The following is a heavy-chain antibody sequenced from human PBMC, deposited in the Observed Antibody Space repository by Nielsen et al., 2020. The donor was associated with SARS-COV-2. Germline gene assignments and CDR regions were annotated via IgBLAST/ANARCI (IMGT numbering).Heavy chain of an antibody. V-gene: IGHV3-9*01. CDR2: ISWNSGSI. Sequence: GGSLRLSCAASGFTFDDYAMHWVRQAPGKGPEWVSGISWNSGSIGYADSVKGRFTISRDNAKNSLYLQMNSLRAEDTALYYCAKDTTPAVAAPDYWGQGTLVTVSS. CDR3: AKDTTPAVAAPDY. J-gene: IGHJ4*02. D-gene: IGHD6-19*01. CDR1: GFTFDDYA.